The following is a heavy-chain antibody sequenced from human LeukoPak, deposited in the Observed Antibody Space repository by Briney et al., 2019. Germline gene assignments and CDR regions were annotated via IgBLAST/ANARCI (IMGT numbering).Heavy chain of an antibody. CDR1: GFTFRTYA. CDR3: AKDKAPGSWHTPSDF. D-gene: IGHD6-13*01. J-gene: IGHJ4*02. V-gene: IGHV3-23*01. Sequence: GGSLTLSCAASGFTFRTYAMSWVRQAPGKGLEWVSGISDSGDGTYYAESVKGRLTISRDNSKNTVFLQMNSLRADDTAKYYCAKDKAPGSWHTPSDFWGQGTLVTVSS. CDR2: ISDSGDGT.